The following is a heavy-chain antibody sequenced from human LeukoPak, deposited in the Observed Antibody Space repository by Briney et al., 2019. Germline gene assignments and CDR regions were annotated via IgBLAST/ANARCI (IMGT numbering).Heavy chain of an antibody. Sequence: GGSLRLSCAASGFTFSSYWMSWVRQAPGKGLEWVANIKQDGSEKYYVDSVKGRFTISRDNAKNSLYLQMNSLRAEDTAVYYRARDQLSQYSGTVYYFDYWGRGTLDTVSS. CDR3: ARDQLSQYSGTVYYFDY. CDR1: GFTFSSYW. D-gene: IGHD1-26*01. V-gene: IGHV3-7*01. CDR2: IKQDGSEK. J-gene: IGHJ4*02.